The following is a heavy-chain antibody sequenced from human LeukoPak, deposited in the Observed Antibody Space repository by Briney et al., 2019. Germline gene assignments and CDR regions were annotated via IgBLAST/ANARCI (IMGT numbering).Heavy chain of an antibody. CDR3: ARYSGYDEPFEY. CDR1: VYTFTGYY. CDR2: INPNSGGT. D-gene: IGHD5-12*01. Sequence: ASVTVSCTASVYTFTGYYMHWVRQAPGQGLEWMGWINPNSGGTSYAQKFQGRVTMTRDTSVTTAYMELSRMRSDDTAVYYCARYSGYDEPFEYWGQGTLVTVSS. J-gene: IGHJ4*02. V-gene: IGHV1-2*02.